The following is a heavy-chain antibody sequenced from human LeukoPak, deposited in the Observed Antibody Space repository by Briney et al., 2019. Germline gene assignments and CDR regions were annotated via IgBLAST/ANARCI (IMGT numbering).Heavy chain of an antibody. J-gene: IGHJ3*02. CDR1: GGTFSSYA. CDR2: IIPILGIA. Sequence: SVKVSCKASGGTFSSYAISWVRQAPGQGLEWMGRIIPILGIANYAQKFQGRVTITADKSTSTAYMELSSLRSEDTAVYYCARVKERFLEWLSEDDAFDIWGQGTMVTVSS. V-gene: IGHV1-69*04. D-gene: IGHD3-3*01. CDR3: ARVKERFLEWLSEDDAFDI.